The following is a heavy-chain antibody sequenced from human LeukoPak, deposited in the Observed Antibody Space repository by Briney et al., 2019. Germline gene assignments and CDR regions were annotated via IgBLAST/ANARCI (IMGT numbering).Heavy chain of an antibody. CDR1: GYTFTSYG. D-gene: IGHD2-2*02. CDR2: ISAYNGNT. Sequence: ASVKVSCKASGYTFTSYGISWVRQAPGQGLEWMGWISAYNGNTNYAQKLQGRVTMTTDTSTSTAYMELRSLRSDDTAVYYCARDGGYCSSTSCYTLRAEAFDIWGQGTMVTVSS. V-gene: IGHV1-18*01. CDR3: ARDGGYCSSTSCYTLRAEAFDI. J-gene: IGHJ3*02.